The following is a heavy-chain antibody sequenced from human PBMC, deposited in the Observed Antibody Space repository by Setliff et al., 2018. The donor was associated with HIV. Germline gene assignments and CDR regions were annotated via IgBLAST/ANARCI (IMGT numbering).Heavy chain of an antibody. CDR1: GGSFSDYY. Sequence: SETLSLTCALYGGSFSDYYWSWIRQPPGMGLEWIGEVNRGRRTNYNSSLKSRVTISVDTSKIQFSLNLSSVTAADTAVYYCARSPRIGVAGEFEYWGQGTLVTVSS. D-gene: IGHD6-19*01. CDR2: VNRGRRT. CDR3: ARSPRIGVAGEFEY. V-gene: IGHV4-34*01. J-gene: IGHJ4*02.